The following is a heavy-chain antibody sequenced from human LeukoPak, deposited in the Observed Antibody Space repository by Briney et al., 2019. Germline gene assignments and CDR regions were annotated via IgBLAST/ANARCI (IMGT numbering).Heavy chain of an antibody. CDR2: IYYSGST. Sequence: PSQTLSLTCTVSGGSISSGDYYWSWIRQPPRKGLEWIGYIYYSGSTYYNPSLKSRVTISVDTSKNQFSLKLSSVTAADTAVYYCARGHVLRFLEWLPPTPPYYFGYWGQGTLVTVSS. CDR3: ARGHVLRFLEWLPPTPPYYFGY. J-gene: IGHJ4*02. V-gene: IGHV4-30-4*01. D-gene: IGHD3-3*01. CDR1: GGSISSGDYY.